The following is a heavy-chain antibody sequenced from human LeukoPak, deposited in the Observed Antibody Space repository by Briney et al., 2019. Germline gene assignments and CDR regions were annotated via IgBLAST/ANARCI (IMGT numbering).Heavy chain of an antibody. D-gene: IGHD3-10*01. Sequence: SETLSLTCAVYGGSFSGYYWSWIRQPPGKGLEWIGYIYYSGSTNYNPSLKSRVTISVDTSKNQFSLKLSSVTAADTAVYYCARAGTMVRGVIWFDPWGQGTLVTVSS. J-gene: IGHJ5*02. CDR3: ARAGTMVRGVIWFDP. CDR2: IYYSGST. CDR1: GGSFSGYY. V-gene: IGHV4-59*01.